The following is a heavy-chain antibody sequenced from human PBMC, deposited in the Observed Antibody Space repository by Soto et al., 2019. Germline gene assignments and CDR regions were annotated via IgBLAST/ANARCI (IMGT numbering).Heavy chain of an antibody. CDR1: AYTFTSYD. CDR3: ARGPRNWGVDY. D-gene: IGHD7-27*01. J-gene: IGHJ4*02. Sequence: QVQLVQSGAEVKKPGASVKVSCKAAAYTFTSYDINWVRQATGQDFEWMGWMNPNNGNTAYAQKFQGRVTMTRDTYKSKAFMELSSLTSEDTAVYYCARGPRNWGVDYWGQGTLVTVSS. CDR2: MNPNNGNT. V-gene: IGHV1-8*01.